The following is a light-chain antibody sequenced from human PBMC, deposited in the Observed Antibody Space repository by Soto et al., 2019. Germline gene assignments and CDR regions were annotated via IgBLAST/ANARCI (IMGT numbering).Light chain of an antibody. V-gene: IGLV2-14*01. CDR3: SSYKNFNTRACV. Sequence: QSALTQPDSVSGSPGQSITISCTGTSGDIGSYNRVSWYQQHPGKAPKLIIYEVTDRPSGVSNRFSGSKSGNTASLTNSGLEAEDEAEYYCSSYKNFNTRACVFGTGTKLTVL. J-gene: IGLJ1*01. CDR1: SGDIGSYNR. CDR2: EVT.